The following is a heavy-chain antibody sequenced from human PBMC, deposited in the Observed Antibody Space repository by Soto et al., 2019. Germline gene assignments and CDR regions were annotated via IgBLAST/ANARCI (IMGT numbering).Heavy chain of an antibody. D-gene: IGHD3-10*01. V-gene: IGHV5-51*01. J-gene: IGHJ6*02. CDR3: AGGGVRGVITRTRDYYGMDV. Sequence: PGESLKISCKGSGYSFTNYCIIWVRQMPGKGLEWMGIIYPGDSDTRYSPSFQGQVTISADKSISTAYLQWSSLKASDTAMYYCAGGGVRGVITRTRDYYGMDVWGRGTTVTVSS. CDR1: GYSFTNYC. CDR2: IYPGDSDT.